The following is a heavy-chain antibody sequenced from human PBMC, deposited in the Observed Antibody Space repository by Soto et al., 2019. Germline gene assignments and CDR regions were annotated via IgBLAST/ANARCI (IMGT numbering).Heavy chain of an antibody. J-gene: IGHJ5*02. Sequence: QLHLQESGPGLVKPSETLSLTCSLSGGAISDARFYWGWIRQSPGRGLEWIGSIYYTGTTFFNPSLQSRVTISVDTAEHQFSLKLYAVTAADTALYFCARQKWEQPKWFDPWGQGTLVIVSP. D-gene: IGHD1-26*01. V-gene: IGHV4-39*01. CDR3: ARQKWEQPKWFDP. CDR2: IYYTGTT. CDR1: GGAISDARFY.